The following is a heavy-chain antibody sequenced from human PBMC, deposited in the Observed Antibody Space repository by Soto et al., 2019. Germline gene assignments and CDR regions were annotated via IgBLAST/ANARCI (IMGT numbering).Heavy chain of an antibody. CDR3: ARRRIAVAGKTGFDY. Sequence: QVQLVQSGAEVKKPGASVKVSCKASGYTFTSYGISWVRQAPGQGLAGMGWISAYNGNTNYAQKLQGRVTMTTDTCTSTAYMELRGLRSDDTAVYYCARRRIAVAGKTGFDYWGQGSLVTVSS. CDR1: GYTFTSYG. V-gene: IGHV1-18*04. J-gene: IGHJ4*02. D-gene: IGHD6-19*01. CDR2: ISAYNGNT.